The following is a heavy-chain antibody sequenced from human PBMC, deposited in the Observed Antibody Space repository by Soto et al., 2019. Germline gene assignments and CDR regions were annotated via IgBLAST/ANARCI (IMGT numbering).Heavy chain of an antibody. CDR3: ANSYDSSGYPFDY. D-gene: IGHD3-22*01. J-gene: IGHJ4*02. Sequence: LRLSCAASGFTFSSYAMSWVRQAPGKGLEWVSAISGSGGSTYYADSVKGRFTISRDNSKNTLYLQMNSLRAEDTAVYYCANSYDSSGYPFDYWGQGTLVTVSS. CDR2: ISGSGGST. V-gene: IGHV3-23*01. CDR1: GFTFSSYA.